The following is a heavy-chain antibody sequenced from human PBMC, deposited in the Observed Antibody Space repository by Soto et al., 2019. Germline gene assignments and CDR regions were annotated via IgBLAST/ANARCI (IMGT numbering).Heavy chain of an antibody. CDR1: GDSVSSNIAA. D-gene: IGHD1-20*01. J-gene: IGHJ5*02. CDR2: TYYRSKWYN. Sequence: SQTLALTCAISGDSVSSNIAAWNWIRQSPSRGLEWLGRTYYRSKWYNDYAVSVKSRITINPDTSKTQFSLQLNSVTPEDTAVYYCARGTIGNNSNPTPGFFDPWGQGTLVTVSS. CDR3: ARGTIGNNSNPTPGFFDP. V-gene: IGHV6-1*01.